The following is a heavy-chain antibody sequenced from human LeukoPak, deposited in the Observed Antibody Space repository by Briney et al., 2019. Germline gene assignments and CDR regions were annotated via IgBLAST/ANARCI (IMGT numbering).Heavy chain of an antibody. Sequence: SETLSLSCTVSGGSISSGGYYWSWIRQHPGMGLEWIGYIYYSGGSYYYPSLKSPVPISIATSKNHFSLTLSSVTAADTAVYYCARGYWAHGTNVWGPGTTVTVSS. V-gene: IGHV4-31*01. J-gene: IGHJ6*02. CDR3: ARGYWAHGTNV. CDR2: IYYSGGS. D-gene: IGHD6-13*01. CDR1: GGSISSGGYY.